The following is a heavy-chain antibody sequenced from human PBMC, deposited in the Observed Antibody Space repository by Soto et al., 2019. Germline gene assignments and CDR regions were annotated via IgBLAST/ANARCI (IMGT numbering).Heavy chain of an antibody. CDR1: GFTFTSDA. CDR3: ARDGRITMIVVVIPHWFDL. D-gene: IGHD3-22*01. J-gene: IGHJ5*02. CDR2: ISYDGSNK. V-gene: IGHV3-30-3*01. Sequence: PGGSLRLSCAASGFTFTSDAMHWVRQAPGKGLEWVAVISYDGSNKYYADSVKGRFTISRDNSKNTLYLQMNSLRAEDTAVYYCARDGRITMIVVVIPHWFDLWGQGILVTVSS.